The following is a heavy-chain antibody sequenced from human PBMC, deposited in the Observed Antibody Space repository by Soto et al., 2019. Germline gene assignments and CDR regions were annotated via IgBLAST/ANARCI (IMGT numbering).Heavy chain of an antibody. CDR3: AKSLGMDV. Sequence: PGGSLRLSCAASGFTFSSYGMHWVRQAPGKGLEWVAVISYDGSNKYYADSVKGRFTISRDNSKNTLYLQMNSLRAEDTAVYYGAKSLGMDVWGQGITVTVSS. J-gene: IGHJ6*02. V-gene: IGHV3-30*18. CDR1: GFTFSSYG. CDR2: ISYDGSNK.